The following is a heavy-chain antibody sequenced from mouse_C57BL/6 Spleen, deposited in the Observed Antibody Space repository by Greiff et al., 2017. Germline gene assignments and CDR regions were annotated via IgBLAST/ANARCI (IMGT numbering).Heavy chain of an antibody. CDR2: IWGVGST. CDR3: AILGRDYAMDY. J-gene: IGHJ4*01. CDR1: GFSLTSYG. Sequence: QVQLKESGPGLVAPSQSLSITCTVSGFSLTSYGVDWVRQSPGKGLEWLGVIWGVGSTNNNSALKSSLSTRKDNSKSQVFFKMNSLQTDDTSMDYCAILGRDYAMDYWGQGTSVTVSS. V-gene: IGHV2-6*01. D-gene: IGHD4-1*01.